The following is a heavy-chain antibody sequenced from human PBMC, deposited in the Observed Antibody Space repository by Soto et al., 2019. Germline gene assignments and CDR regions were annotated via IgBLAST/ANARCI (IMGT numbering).Heavy chain of an antibody. V-gene: IGHV3-21*01. CDR2: ISSSSSYI. CDR1: GFTFINYS. CDR3: ARDRDRGLRAAFDI. D-gene: IGHD4-17*01. J-gene: IGHJ3*02. Sequence: GGSLRLSCAASGFTFINYSMNWVRQAPGKGLEWVSSISSSSSYIYYADSVKGRFTISRDNAKNSLYLQMNSLRAEDTAVYYCARDRDRGLRAAFDIWGQGTMVTISS.